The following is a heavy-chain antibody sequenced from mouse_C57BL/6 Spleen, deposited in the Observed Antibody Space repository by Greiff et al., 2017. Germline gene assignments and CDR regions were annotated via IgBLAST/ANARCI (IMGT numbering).Heavy chain of an antibody. Sequence: QVQLQQSGAELVKPGASVKLSCKASGYTFTEYTIHWVKQRSGQGLEWIGWFYPGSGSIKYNEKFKYQDTLTADKSSSTVYMDVSRLTSEDSAVYFCARHEVGDDPSPDYCFDYWGQGTTLTVSS. V-gene: IGHV1-62-2*01. D-gene: IGHD2-13*01. CDR1: GYTFTEYT. J-gene: IGHJ2*01. CDR2: FYPGSGSI. CDR3: ARHEVGDDPSPDYCFDY.